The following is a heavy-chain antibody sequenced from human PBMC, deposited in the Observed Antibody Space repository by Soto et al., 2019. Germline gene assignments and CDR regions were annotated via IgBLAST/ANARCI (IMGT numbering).Heavy chain of an antibody. Sequence: ASVKVSCKVSGYTLTELSMHWVRQAPGKGLEWMGGFDPEDGETIYAQKFQGRVTMTEDTSTDTAYMELSSLRSEDTAVYYCATGESMVRGVIITLASWGQGTLVTVSS. J-gene: IGHJ4*02. D-gene: IGHD3-10*01. V-gene: IGHV1-24*01. CDR3: ATGESMVRGVIITLAS. CDR2: FDPEDGET. CDR1: GYTLTELS.